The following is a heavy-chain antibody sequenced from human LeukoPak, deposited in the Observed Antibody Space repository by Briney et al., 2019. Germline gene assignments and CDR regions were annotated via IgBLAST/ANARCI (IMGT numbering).Heavy chain of an antibody. CDR2: IRTKANRGTA. J-gene: IGHJ5*02. CDR1: GIPFGDYA. Sequence: GGSLRLSCTTSGIPFGDYAMSWVRQTPGKGLEWLGFIRTKANRGTAEYPASVKGAFTISRHDSKSIAYLQMNSLKIEDTAVYYCSRDLSPHPWGQGTLVTVSS. V-gene: IGHV3-49*04. CDR3: SRDLSPHP.